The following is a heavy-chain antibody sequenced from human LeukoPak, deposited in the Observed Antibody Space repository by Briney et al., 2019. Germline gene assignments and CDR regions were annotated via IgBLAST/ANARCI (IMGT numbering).Heavy chain of an antibody. J-gene: IGHJ3*02. CDR3: ARVYCSSTSCSRIHRDAFDI. CDR1: GFIFSRYA. V-gene: IGHV3-23*01. Sequence: GGSLRLSCAASGFIFSRYAMSWVRQAPGNGREWVAAVSGRGGSTYYADSAKGRFSISRDNSKNTLYLQMNRLRAEDTAVYYCARVYCSSTSCSRIHRDAFDIWGQGTMVTVSS. CDR2: VSGRGGST. D-gene: IGHD2-2*01.